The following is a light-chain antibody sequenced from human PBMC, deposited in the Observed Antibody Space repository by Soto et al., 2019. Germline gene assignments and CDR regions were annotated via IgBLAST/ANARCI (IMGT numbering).Light chain of an antibody. J-gene: IGKJ3*01. CDR3: QHSYNVPFT. Sequence: DIQMPQSPASLAASLGDRITISCRASQTISNYLNWYHQKPGEAPNILIYGASTLQSGVPSSVRGSGSGTEFTLSISSLQPEDCGNDYCQHSYNVPFTFGPGTKLDVK. CDR2: GAS. CDR1: QTISNY. V-gene: IGKV1-39*01.